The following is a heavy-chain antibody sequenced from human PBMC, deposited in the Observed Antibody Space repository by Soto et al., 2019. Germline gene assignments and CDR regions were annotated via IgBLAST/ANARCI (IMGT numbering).Heavy chain of an antibody. CDR1: GYTLTELS. D-gene: IGHD6-13*01. Sequence: ASVKVSCKVSGYTLTELSMHWVRQAPGKGLEWMGGFDPEDGETIYAQKFQGRVTMTEDTSTDTAYMELSSLRSEDTAVYYCATDRLPAAGTNYYYYYGMDVWGQGTTVTVSS. V-gene: IGHV1-24*01. J-gene: IGHJ6*02. CDR2: FDPEDGET. CDR3: ATDRLPAAGTNYYYYYGMDV.